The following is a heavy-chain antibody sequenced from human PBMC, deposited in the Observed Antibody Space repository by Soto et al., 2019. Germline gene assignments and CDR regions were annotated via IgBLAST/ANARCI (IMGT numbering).Heavy chain of an antibody. CDR3: ARQRSGWYHDY. V-gene: IGHV4-59*01. CDR1: GASITQYY. Sequence: PSETLSLTCTVSGASITQYYWNWIRQSPGKGLEWIVSVSSTGSTVYNPSLTSRVTVSLDTSQNQFSLTLNSVTAADMAVYYCARQRSGWYHDYWGQGTLVTVSS. CDR2: VSSTGST. D-gene: IGHD6-19*01. J-gene: IGHJ4*02.